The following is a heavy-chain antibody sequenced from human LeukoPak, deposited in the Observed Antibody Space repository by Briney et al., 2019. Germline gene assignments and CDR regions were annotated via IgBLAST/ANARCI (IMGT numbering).Heavy chain of an antibody. V-gene: IGHV3-30*02. Sequence: GGSLRLSCAASGFTFSSYGMHWVRQAPGKGLEWVAFIRYDGSNKYYADSVKGRFTISRDNSKNTLYLQMNSLRAEDTAVYYCAKGVYYDSSGSPYWGQGTLVTVSS. CDR1: GFTFSSYG. CDR3: AKGVYYDSSGSPY. J-gene: IGHJ4*02. CDR2: IRYDGSNK. D-gene: IGHD3-22*01.